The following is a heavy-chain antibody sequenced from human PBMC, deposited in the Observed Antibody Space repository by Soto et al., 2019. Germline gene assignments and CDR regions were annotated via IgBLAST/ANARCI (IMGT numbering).Heavy chain of an antibody. CDR2: ISDGGSKG. CDR1: GFPFSSYG. J-gene: IGHJ4*03. Sequence: QVQLVESGGGVVQPGRSLRLSCAASGFPFSSYGMHWVRQVPGKGLEWAAVISDGGSKGWYAESVKGRFTISRDKSKDTPSLPMPSLRTEDTAVYFCVKDIYRGSPPEGAGSRGQGNQVTVSS. D-gene: IGHD3-16*01. CDR3: VKDIYRGSPPEGAGS. V-gene: IGHV3-30*18.